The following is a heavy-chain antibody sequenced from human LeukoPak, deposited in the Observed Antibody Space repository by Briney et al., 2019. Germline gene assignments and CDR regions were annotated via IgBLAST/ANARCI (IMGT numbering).Heavy chain of an antibody. V-gene: IGHV1-2*02. CDR3: ARAWGSSGSFDY. D-gene: IGHD6-6*01. CDR1: GYTFTGYY. Sequence: ASVKVSCKASGYTFTGYYMHWVRQAPGQGLEWMGWMNPNSGNTGFAQKFQGRVTMTRDTSISTAYMELSRLRSDDTAVYYCARAWGSSGSFDYWGQGTLVTVSS. CDR2: MNPNSGNT. J-gene: IGHJ4*02.